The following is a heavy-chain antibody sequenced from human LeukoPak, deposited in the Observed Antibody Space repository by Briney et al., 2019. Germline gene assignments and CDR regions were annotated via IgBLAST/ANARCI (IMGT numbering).Heavy chain of an antibody. CDR3: ARRITGTTWFDP. CDR2: IYTSGST. V-gene: IGHV4-4*09. D-gene: IGHD1-7*01. Sequence: PSETLSLTCTVSGGSISSYYWSWIRQPPGKGLEWIGYIYTSGSTNYNPSLKSRVTISVDTSKNQFSLKLSSVTAADTAVYYCARRITGTTWFDPRGQGTLVTVSS. J-gene: IGHJ5*02. CDR1: GGSISSYY.